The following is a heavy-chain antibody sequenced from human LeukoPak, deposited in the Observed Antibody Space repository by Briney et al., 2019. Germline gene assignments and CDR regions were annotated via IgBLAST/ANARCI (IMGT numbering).Heavy chain of an antibody. CDR1: GGSFSGYY. D-gene: IGHD6-6*01. CDR3: ARQDSSSDPYYYYYMDV. CDR2: IYYSGST. J-gene: IGHJ6*03. Sequence: PSETLSLTCAVYGGSFSGYYWSWIRQPPGKGLEWIGYIYYSGSTNYNPSLKSRVTISVDTSKNQFSLKLSSVTAADTAVYYCARQDSSSDPYYYYYMDVWGKGTTVTVSS. V-gene: IGHV4-59*01.